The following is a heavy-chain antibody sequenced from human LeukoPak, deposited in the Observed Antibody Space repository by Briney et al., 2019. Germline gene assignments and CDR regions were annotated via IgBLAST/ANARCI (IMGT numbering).Heavy chain of an antibody. CDR2: ISSNGGST. CDR3: ARGTWEGYFQH. J-gene: IGHJ1*01. Sequence: PGGSLRLSCAASGFTFSSYAMHWVRQAPGKGLEYVSAISSNGGSTYYANSVKGRSTISRDNSKNTLYLQMGSLRAEDMAVYYCARGTWEGYFQHWGQGTLVTVSS. CDR1: GFTFSSYA. D-gene: IGHD1-26*01. V-gene: IGHV3-64*01.